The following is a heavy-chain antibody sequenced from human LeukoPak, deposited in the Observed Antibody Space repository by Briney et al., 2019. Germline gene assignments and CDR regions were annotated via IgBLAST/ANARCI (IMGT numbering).Heavy chain of an antibody. CDR3: ATDKRQYNILTAYFKAEYFQY. Sequence: ASVTVSCKVSGYTLTELYIHWMRQAPGKGLEWMGGFDPEDAERIYAQRLQGRVTMTEDPSTDTAYMELSSLRSEDTAVYYCATDKRQYNILTAYFKAEYFQYWGQGTLVTVSA. V-gene: IGHV1-24*01. J-gene: IGHJ1*01. CDR1: GYTLTELY. D-gene: IGHD3-9*01. CDR2: FDPEDAER.